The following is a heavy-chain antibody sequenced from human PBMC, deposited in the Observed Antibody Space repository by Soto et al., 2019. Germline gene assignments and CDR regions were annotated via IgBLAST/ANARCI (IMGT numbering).Heavy chain of an antibody. CDR2: IRSKANSYAT. CDR1: GFTFSGSA. CDR3: TRHGGSGWYGRDY. V-gene: IGHV3-73*01. J-gene: IGHJ4*02. D-gene: IGHD6-19*01. Sequence: PGGSLRLSCAASGFTFSGSAMHWVRQASGKGLEWVGRIRSKANSYATAYAASVKGRFTISRDDSKNTAYLQMNSLKTEDTAVYYCTRHGGSGWYGRDYWGQGTLVTVSS.